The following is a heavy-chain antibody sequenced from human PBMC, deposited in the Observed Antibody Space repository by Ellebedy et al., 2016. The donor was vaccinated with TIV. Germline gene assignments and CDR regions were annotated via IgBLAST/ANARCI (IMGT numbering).Heavy chain of an antibody. CDR1: GFSFRSYW. D-gene: IGHD4-17*01. CDR3: ERRGSYGDYAVQINSWFDR. J-gene: IGHJ5*02. V-gene: IGHV3-7*01. CDR2: LSQEGDEK. Sequence: GESLKISCIASGFSFRSYWMSWVRQAPGKGLEWVANLSQEGDEKFYMDSVRGRFTISRDNAINSLFLQMNSLRAGDTAVYYCERRGSYGDYAVQINSWFDRWGRGTLVTVSS.